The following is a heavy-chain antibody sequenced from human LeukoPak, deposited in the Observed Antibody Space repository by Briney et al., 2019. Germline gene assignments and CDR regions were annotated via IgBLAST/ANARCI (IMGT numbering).Heavy chain of an antibody. CDR2: IFYSGST. CDR1: GGSISSSSYY. J-gene: IGHJ3*02. V-gene: IGHV4-39*01. Sequence: PSETLSLTCTVSGGSISSSSYYWGWIRQPPGKGLEWIGSIFYSGSTYYNPSLKSPVTISVDTSKNQFSLKLSSVTAADTAVYYCARSRWVGTAEDAFDIWGQGTMVTVSS. D-gene: IGHD1-1*01. CDR3: ARSRWVGTAEDAFDI.